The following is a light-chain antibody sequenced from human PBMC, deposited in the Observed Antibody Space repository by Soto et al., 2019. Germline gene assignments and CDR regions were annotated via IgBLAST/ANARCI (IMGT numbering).Light chain of an antibody. V-gene: IGKV1-9*01. J-gene: IGKJ1*01. CDR2: AAS. CDR3: QQSYTSWWT. Sequence: DIQLTQSPSFLSASVGDRVTITCRASQGISSYLAWYQQKPGKAPNLLIYAASTLQSGVPSRFSGSGSGTEFTLAISSLQPEDFATYYCQQSYTSWWTFG. CDR1: QGISSY.